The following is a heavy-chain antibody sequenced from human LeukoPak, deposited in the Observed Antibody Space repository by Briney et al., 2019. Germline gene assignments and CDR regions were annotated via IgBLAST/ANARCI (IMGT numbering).Heavy chain of an antibody. J-gene: IGHJ4*02. Sequence: PSETLYLTCTVSGGSISSYYWSWIRQPPGKGLEWIGYIYYSGSTNYNPSLKSRVTISVDTSKNQFSLKLSSVTAADTAVYYCARAPSVGATSYFDYWGQGTLVTVSS. CDR2: IYYSGST. CDR1: GGSISSYY. V-gene: IGHV4-59*01. CDR3: ARAPSVGATSYFDY. D-gene: IGHD1-26*01.